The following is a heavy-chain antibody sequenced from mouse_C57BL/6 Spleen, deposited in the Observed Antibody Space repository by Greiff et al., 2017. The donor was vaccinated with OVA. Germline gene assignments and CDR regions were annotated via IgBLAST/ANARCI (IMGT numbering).Heavy chain of an antibody. CDR2: ISNGGGST. J-gene: IGHJ4*01. Sequence: EVKLMESGGGLVQPGGSLKLSCAASGFTFSDYYMYWVRQTPEKRLEWVAYISNGGGSTYYPDTVKGRFTISRDNAKNTLYLQMSRLKSEDTAMYYCARPYYGSSYDAMDYWGQGTSVTVSS. D-gene: IGHD1-1*01. CDR3: ARPYYGSSYDAMDY. V-gene: IGHV5-12*01. CDR1: GFTFSDYY.